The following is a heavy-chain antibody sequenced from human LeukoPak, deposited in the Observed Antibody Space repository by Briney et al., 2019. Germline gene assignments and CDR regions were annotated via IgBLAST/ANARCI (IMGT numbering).Heavy chain of an antibody. J-gene: IGHJ1*01. CDR3: ARTMVRGAPGALPH. D-gene: IGHD3-10*01. Sequence: SETLSLTCTVSGGSIRSYYWSWIRQPPGKGLEWIGSIYHSGSTYYNPSLKSRVTISVDTSKNQFSLKLSSVTAADTAEYYCARTMVRGAPGALPHWGQGTLVTVSS. CDR1: GGSIRSYY. CDR2: IYHSGST. V-gene: IGHV4-59*04.